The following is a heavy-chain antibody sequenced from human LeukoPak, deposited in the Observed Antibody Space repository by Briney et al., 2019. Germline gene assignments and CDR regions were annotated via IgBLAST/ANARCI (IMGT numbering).Heavy chain of an antibody. Sequence: GASVKVSCKASGYTFTSYDINWVRQATGQGLEWMGWMSPNSGSTGYAQKFQGRVTMTRDTSISTAYMELSSLRSEDTAVYYCATEEAAGPNYYYYMDVWGKGTTVTVSS. J-gene: IGHJ6*03. CDR3: ATEEAAGPNYYYYMDV. V-gene: IGHV1-8*01. CDR1: GYTFTSYD. D-gene: IGHD6-25*01. CDR2: MSPNSGST.